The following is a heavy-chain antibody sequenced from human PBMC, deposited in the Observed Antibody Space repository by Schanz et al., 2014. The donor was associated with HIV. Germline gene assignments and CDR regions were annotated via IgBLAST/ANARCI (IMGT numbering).Heavy chain of an antibody. V-gene: IGHV3-33*01. J-gene: IGHJ6*02. CDR3: ARGSGPYYYYYGMDV. D-gene: IGHD3-10*01. Sequence: VHLVESGGGVVQPGTSLRLSCVASGFTFSNDGMHWVRQAPGKGLEWVAVIWYDGSNKYYADSVKGRFTISRDNSKNTLYLQMNSLRAEDTAVYYCARGSGPYYYYYGMDVWGQGTTVTVSS. CDR2: IWYDGSNK. CDR1: GFTFSNDG.